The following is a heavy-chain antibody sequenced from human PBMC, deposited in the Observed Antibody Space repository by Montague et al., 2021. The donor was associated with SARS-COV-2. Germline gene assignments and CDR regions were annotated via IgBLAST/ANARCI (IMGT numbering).Heavy chain of an antibody. J-gene: IGHJ4*02. CDR1: GGSISSYY. CDR3: ARVGFGYCSGGSCYRAFDY. V-gene: IGHV4-59*01. Sequence: SETLSLTCTVSGGSISSYYWSWIRQPPGKGLEWIGYIYYSGSTNYNPSLKSRVTISVDTSKNQFSLKLSSVTAADTAVYCCARVGFGYCSGGSCYRAFDYWGQGTLVTVSS. CDR2: IYYSGST. D-gene: IGHD2-15*01.